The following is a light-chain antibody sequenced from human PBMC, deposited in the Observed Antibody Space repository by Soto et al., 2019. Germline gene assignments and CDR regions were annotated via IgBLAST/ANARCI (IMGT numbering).Light chain of an antibody. J-gene: IGKJ3*01. V-gene: IGKV3-20*01. CDR1: QSVSSSN. Sequence: EIVLTQSPGTLSLSPVERATLSCMASQSVSSSNLAWYQQKPGQAPRLIIHGASRRATDIPDRFSGSGSGADFTLTINTLEPEDFAAYYCQQYGSSPFTFGPGTKVDIK. CDR2: GAS. CDR3: QQYGSSPFT.